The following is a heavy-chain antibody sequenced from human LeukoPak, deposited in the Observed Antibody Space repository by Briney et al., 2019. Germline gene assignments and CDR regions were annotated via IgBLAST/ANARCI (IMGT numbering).Heavy chain of an antibody. CDR3: ARAYYYDSSGSPRAFDI. V-gene: IGHV1-69*05. D-gene: IGHD3-22*01. CDR2: IIPIFGTA. CDR1: GGTFSSYA. J-gene: IGHJ3*02. Sequence: ASVKVSCKASGGTFSSYAISWVRQAPGQGLEWMGGIIPIFGTANYAQKFQGRVTITTDESTSTAYMELSSLRSEDTAVYYCARAYYYDSSGSPRAFDIWGQGTMVTVSS.